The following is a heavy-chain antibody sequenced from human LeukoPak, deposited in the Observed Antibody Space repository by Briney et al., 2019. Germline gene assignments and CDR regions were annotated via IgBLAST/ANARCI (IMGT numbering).Heavy chain of an antibody. V-gene: IGHV1-2*02. J-gene: IGHJ4*02. CDR1: GYTFTGYY. CDR2: INPNSGGT. CDR3: ARDGDGLRGDY. Sequence: GASVKVSCKASGYTFTGYYMHWVRQAPGQGLEWMGWINPNSGGTNYEQKFQGRVTMNRDTCISKAYLELRRLSSADTDVYYCARDGDGLRGDYWGQGTLVTVSS. D-gene: IGHD3-16*01.